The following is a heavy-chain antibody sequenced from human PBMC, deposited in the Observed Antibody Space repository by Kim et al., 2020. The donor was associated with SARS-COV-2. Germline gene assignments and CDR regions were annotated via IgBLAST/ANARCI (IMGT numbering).Heavy chain of an antibody. CDR2: GGDR. CDR3: ATSWGNADS. Sequence: GGDRNYIDSVKGRFTISRDNSKTTLCLQMNRLRAADTAVYYCATSWGNADSWGQGTLVTVSS. J-gene: IGHJ4*02. D-gene: IGHD3-16*01. V-gene: IGHV3-23*01.